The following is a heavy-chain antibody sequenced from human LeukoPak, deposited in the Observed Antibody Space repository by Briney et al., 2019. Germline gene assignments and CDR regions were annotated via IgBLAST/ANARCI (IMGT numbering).Heavy chain of an antibody. Sequence: SVKVSCKASGDTFTKYAISWVRQAPGQGLEWMGGIIPALGTADYAQKFQGRVMITADESTSTAYMELSSLRSEDTAVYYCATSGGDLYYYSTEVWGQGTTVTISS. CDR1: GDTFTKYA. CDR3: ATSGGDLYYYSTEV. J-gene: IGHJ6*03. V-gene: IGHV1-69*13. D-gene: IGHD3-10*01. CDR2: IIPALGTA.